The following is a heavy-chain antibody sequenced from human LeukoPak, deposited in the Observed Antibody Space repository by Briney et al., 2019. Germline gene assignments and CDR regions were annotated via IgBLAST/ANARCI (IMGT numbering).Heavy chain of an antibody. Sequence: GASVKVSCKASGYTLTSYAMHWVRQAPGQRLEWMGWINAGNGNTKYSQKFQGRVTITRDTSASTAYMELSSLRSEDTAVYYCARDRGYCSGTSCRRVWFDPWGQGTLVTVSS. V-gene: IGHV1-3*01. CDR3: ARDRGYCSGTSCRRVWFDP. CDR1: GYTLTSYA. D-gene: IGHD2-2*01. CDR2: INAGNGNT. J-gene: IGHJ5*02.